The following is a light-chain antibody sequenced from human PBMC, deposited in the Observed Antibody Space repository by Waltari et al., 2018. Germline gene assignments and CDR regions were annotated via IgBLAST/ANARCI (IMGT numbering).Light chain of an antibody. Sequence: DIVMTQSPATLSLSPGESATLSCRASQSVRSTFAWFQQKPGQPPRLLIYGSSTRATGIPARFSGSGSGTEFSLTISSLQPEDFATYYYQQYYHWPWTFGQGTRVEAK. J-gene: IGKJ1*01. CDR3: QQYYHWPWT. V-gene: IGKV3D-15*01. CDR1: QSVRST. CDR2: GSS.